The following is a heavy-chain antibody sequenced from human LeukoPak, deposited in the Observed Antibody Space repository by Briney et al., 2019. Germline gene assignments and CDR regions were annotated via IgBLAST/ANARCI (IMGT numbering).Heavy chain of an antibody. CDR3: AKDRGRSYYYMDV. CDR1: GFTFDDYA. CDR2: ISWDGGST. V-gene: IGHV3-43D*03. D-gene: IGHD3-16*01. Sequence: PGGSLRLSCAASGFTFDDYAMHWVRQAPGKGLEWVSLISWDGGSTYYADSVKGRFTISRDNSKNSLYLQMNSLRAEDTALYYCAKDRGRSYYYMDVWGKGTTVTVSS. J-gene: IGHJ6*03.